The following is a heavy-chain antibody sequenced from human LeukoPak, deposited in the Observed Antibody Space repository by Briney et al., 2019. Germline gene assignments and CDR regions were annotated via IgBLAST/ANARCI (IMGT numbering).Heavy chain of an antibody. D-gene: IGHD3-10*01. CDR1: GFTVSSVY. CDR3: APGPGFGELSENWFDP. J-gene: IGHJ5*02. Sequence: PGGCLRLSCAASGFTVSSVYMTWVRQAPGKGLEWVSVIYSGGSTYYADSVKGRFTISRDNSKNTLYLQVNSLRAEDTAVYYCAPGPGFGELSENWFDPWGQGTLVTVST. V-gene: IGHV3-53*01. CDR2: IYSGGST.